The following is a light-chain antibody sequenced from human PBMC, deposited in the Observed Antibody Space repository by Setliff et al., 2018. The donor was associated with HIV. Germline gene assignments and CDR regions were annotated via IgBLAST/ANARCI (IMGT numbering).Light chain of an antibody. CDR1: SSDVVSYNL. Sequence: QSVLAQPASVSGSPGQSITISCTGTSSDVVSYNLVSWYQQHPGKAPKLMIYEVNKRPSGVSNRFSGSKSGNTASLVISGLQAEDEADYYCSSYTSSSTLPFVFGTGTKVTVL. CDR3: SSYTSSSTLPFV. V-gene: IGLV2-14*02. CDR2: EVN. J-gene: IGLJ1*01.